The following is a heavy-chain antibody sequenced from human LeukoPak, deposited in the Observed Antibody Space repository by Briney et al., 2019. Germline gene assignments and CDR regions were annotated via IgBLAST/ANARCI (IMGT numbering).Heavy chain of an antibody. V-gene: IGHV1-46*01. J-gene: IGHJ5*02. D-gene: IGHD6-19*01. CDR2: FNPLRGIT. CDR3: TRTMGYRPVAGLKEKWFDP. CDR1: GYAFTDNY. Sequence: ASVKVSCKTSGYAFTDNYVNWVDQPLGLGFGWLGLFNPLRGITIYAQKFQGRVTMTTDTSTSTVYMDLSSLTSADTAVYYCTRTMGYRPVAGLKEKWFDPWGQGTLVTVSS.